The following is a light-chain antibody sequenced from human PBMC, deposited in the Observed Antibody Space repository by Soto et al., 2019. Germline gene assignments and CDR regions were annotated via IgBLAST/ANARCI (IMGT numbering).Light chain of an antibody. J-gene: IGKJ1*01. CDR1: QGLIYSDGNTY. CDR3: LQNTHWPRT. V-gene: IGKV2-30*01. Sequence: DGVLTQSPLSLPVTLGHRAPISCTCSQGLIYSDGNTYLIWFQQRPGQSPRGLIYNVSNRDSGFPDRFSGSGSGTDFTLKISRVEAEDVGIYYCLQNTHWPRTFGQGTKVDIK. CDR2: NVS.